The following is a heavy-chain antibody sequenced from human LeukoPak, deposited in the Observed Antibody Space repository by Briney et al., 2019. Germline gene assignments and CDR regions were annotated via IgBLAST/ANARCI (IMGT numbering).Heavy chain of an antibody. CDR3: ARGGITISGVVTLYYYYYMDV. V-gene: IGHV1-8*01. CDR2: MNPNSGNT. D-gene: IGHD3-3*01. CDR1: GYTFTSYD. J-gene: IGHJ6*03. Sequence: ASVKVSCKASGYTFTSYDINWVRQATGQGLEWMGWMNPNSGNTGYAQKFQGRVTMTRDTSTSTVYMELSSLRSEDTAVYYCARGGITISGVVTLYYYYYMDVWGKGTTVTVSS.